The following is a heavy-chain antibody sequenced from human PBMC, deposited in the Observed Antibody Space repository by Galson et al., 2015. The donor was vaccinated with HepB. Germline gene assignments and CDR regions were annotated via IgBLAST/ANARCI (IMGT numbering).Heavy chain of an antibody. D-gene: IGHD6-13*01. J-gene: IGHJ4*02. V-gene: IGHV7-4-1*02. CDR1: GHSFSSSA. CDR3: ALRPPRSWYLK. Sequence: SVKVSCKASGHSFSSSALNWVRQAPGQGLEWLGWINTVSGSPTYGQGVPGHFVFSVDRSVSTAFLEITSLKIEDTATYFCALRPPRSWYLKWGQGTLVTVSS. CDR2: INTVSGSP.